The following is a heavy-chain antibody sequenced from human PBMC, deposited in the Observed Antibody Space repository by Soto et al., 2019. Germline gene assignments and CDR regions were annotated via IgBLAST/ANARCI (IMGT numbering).Heavy chain of an antibody. D-gene: IGHD3-3*01. J-gene: IGHJ4*02. CDR1: GYTFTGYY. CDR3: ARVEHYDFWSGYSNFDY. V-gene: IGHV1-2*02. CDR2: INPNSGGA. Sequence: ASVKVSCKASGYTFTGYYMHWVRQAPGQGLEWMGWINPNSGGANYAQKFQGRVTMTRDTSISTAYMELSRLRSDDTAVYYCARVEHYDFWSGYSNFDYWGQGTLVTVSS.